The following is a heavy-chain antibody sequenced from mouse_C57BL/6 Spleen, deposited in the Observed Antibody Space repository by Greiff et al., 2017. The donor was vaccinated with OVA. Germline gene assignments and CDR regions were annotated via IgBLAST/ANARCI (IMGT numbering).Heavy chain of an antibody. D-gene: IGHD2-5*01. CDR1: GFSLTSYG. CDR3: ASPYSNYEDWFAY. J-gene: IGHJ3*01. Sequence: QVQLKQSGPGLVQPSQSLSITCTVSGFSLTSYGVHWVRQSPGKGLEWLGVIWSGGSTDYNAAFISRLSISKDNSKSQVFFKMNSLQADDTAIYYCASPYSNYEDWFAYWGQGTLVTVSA. CDR2: IWSGGST. V-gene: IGHV2-2*01.